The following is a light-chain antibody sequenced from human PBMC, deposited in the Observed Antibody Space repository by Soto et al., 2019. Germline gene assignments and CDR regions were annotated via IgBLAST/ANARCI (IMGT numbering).Light chain of an antibody. Sequence: EIVMTQSPATLSVSPGERVTLPCRASESLSTYLAWYQQKPGQAPRLLIYGASTKATGIPARFSGSGSATDFTLTISSLQSEDFAVYYCQSYNDWPFTFGQGTKVDIK. CDR1: ESLSTY. J-gene: IGKJ2*01. V-gene: IGKV3-15*01. CDR3: QSYNDWPFT. CDR2: GAS.